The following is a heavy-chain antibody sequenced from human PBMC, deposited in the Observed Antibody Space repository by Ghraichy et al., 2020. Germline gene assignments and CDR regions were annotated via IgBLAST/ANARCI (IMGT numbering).Heavy chain of an antibody. Sequence: GGSLRLSCAASGFTFSSYSMNWVRQAPGKGLEWVSSISSSSSYISYADSVKGRFTISRDNAKNSLYLQMNSLRAEDTAVYYCALDSSGLFDYWGQGTLVTVSS. CDR1: GFTFSSYS. V-gene: IGHV3-21*04. CDR3: ALDSSGLFDY. CDR2: ISSSSSYI. J-gene: IGHJ4*02. D-gene: IGHD3-22*01.